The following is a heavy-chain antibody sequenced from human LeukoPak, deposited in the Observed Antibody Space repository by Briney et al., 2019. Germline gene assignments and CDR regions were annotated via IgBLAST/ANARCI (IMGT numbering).Heavy chain of an antibody. D-gene: IGHD3-9*01. CDR3: ARAPHYDILTGYNDY. CDR1: GGSISSGGSY. V-gene: IGHV4-31*03. J-gene: IGHJ4*02. Sequence: SQTLSLTCTVSGGSISSGGSYWSWIRQHPGKGLEWIGYIYYSGSTYYNPSLKSRVTISVDTSKNQFSLKLSSVTAADTAVYYCARAPHYDILTGYNDYWGQGTLVTVSS. CDR2: IYYSGST.